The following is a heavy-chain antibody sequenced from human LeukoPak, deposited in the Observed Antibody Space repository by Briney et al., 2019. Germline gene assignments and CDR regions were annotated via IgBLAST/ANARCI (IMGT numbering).Heavy chain of an antibody. V-gene: IGHV1-69*06. CDR1: GGTFSSYA. CDR2: IIPIFGTA. D-gene: IGHD2-2*01. CDR3: ARGPPTIVVVPAAMAYNWFDP. J-gene: IGHJ5*02. Sequence: SVKVSCKASGGTFSSYAISWVRQAPGQGLEWMGGIIPIFGTANYAQKFQGRVTITADKSTSTAYMELSSLRSEDTAVYYCARGPPTIVVVPAAMAYNWFDPWGQGTLVTVSS.